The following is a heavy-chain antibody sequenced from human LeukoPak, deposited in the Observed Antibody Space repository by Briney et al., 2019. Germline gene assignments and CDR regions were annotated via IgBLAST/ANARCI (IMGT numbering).Heavy chain of an antibody. CDR2: INHSGST. D-gene: IGHD3-10*01. CDR3: ARGRRMVRGVITHYYYYMDV. J-gene: IGHJ6*03. V-gene: IGHV4-34*01. Sequence: ALETLSLTCAVYGGSFSGYYWSWIRQPPGKGLEWIGEINHSGSTNYNPSLKSRVTISVDTSKNQFSLKLSSVTAADTAVYYCARGRRMVRGVITHYYYYMDVWGKGTTVTVSS. CDR1: GGSFSGYY.